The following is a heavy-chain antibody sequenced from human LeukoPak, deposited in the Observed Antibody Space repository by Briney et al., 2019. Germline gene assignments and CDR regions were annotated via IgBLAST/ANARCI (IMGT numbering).Heavy chain of an antibody. V-gene: IGHV3-11*06. J-gene: IGHJ4*02. CDR3: ARVLRYFDWFSFDY. D-gene: IGHD3-9*01. CDR2: ISSSSSYT. CDR1: GFTFSDYY. Sequence: GGSLRLSCAASGFTFSDYYMSWIRQAPGKGLEWVSYISSSSSYTNYADSVKGGFTISRDNAKNSLYLQMNSLRAEDTAVYYCARVLRYFDWFSFDYWSQGTRVTVSS.